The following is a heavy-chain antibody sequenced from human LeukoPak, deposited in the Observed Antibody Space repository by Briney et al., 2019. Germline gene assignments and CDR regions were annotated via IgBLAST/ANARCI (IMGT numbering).Heavy chain of an antibody. CDR2: IKQDGSEK. D-gene: IGHD3-16*01. Sequence: GGSLRLFCAASGFTFSRYWMSWVRQARGKGLEWVANIKQDGSEKYYVDSVKGRFTISRDNAKNSLYLQMNSLRAEDTAVYYCVRDGGPYYFDYWGQGTLVTVSS. J-gene: IGHJ4*02. V-gene: IGHV3-7*01. CDR1: GFTFSRYW. CDR3: VRDGGPYYFDY.